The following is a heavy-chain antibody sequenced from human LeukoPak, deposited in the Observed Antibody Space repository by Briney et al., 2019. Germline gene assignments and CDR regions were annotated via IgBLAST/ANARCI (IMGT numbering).Heavy chain of an antibody. V-gene: IGHV1-3*01. Sequence: ASVKVSCKASGYTFTSYAMRWVRQAPGQRLEWMGWINAGNGNTKYSQNFQGRVTVTRDTSASTVYMELSSLRSEDTAVYYCTSTLGYCSGGSCYRFDNWGQGTLVTVSS. CDR3: TSTLGYCSGGSCYRFDN. J-gene: IGHJ4*02. CDR1: GYTFTSYA. D-gene: IGHD2-15*01. CDR2: INAGNGNT.